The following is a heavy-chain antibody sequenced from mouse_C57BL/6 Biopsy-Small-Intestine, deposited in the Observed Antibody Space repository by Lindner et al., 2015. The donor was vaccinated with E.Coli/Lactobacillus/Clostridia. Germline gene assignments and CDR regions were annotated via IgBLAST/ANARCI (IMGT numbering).Heavy chain of an antibody. CDR2: IYPGDGDT. CDR3: ARSGGYGWYFDV. Sequence: VQLQESGPELVKPGASVKISCKASGYSFTGYFMNWVKQRPGKGLEWIGQIYPGDGDTNYNGKFKGKATLTADKSSSTAYMQLSSLTSEDSAVYFCARSGGYGWYFDVWGTGTTVTVSS. J-gene: IGHJ1*03. D-gene: IGHD2-2*01. CDR1: GYSFTGYF. V-gene: IGHV1-80*01.